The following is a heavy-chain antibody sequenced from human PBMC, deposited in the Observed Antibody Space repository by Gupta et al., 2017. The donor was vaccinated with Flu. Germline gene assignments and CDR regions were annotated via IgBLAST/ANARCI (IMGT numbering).Heavy chain of an antibody. D-gene: IGHD1-26*01. J-gene: IGHJ4*02. CDR1: GGSISSSSYY. Sequence: QLQLQESGPGLVKPSETLSLTCTVSGGSISSSSYYWGWIRQPPGKGLEWIGSIYYSGSTYYNPSLKSRVTISVDTSKNQFSLKLSSVTAADTAVYYCASRRELPPLDYWGQGTLVTVSS. V-gene: IGHV4-39*01. CDR3: ASRRELPPLDY. CDR2: IYYSGST.